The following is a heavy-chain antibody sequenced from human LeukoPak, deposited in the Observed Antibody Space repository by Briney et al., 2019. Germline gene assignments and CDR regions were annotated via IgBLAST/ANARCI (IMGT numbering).Heavy chain of an antibody. CDR3: ARLGGRGYCSSSSCRGNWFDP. Sequence: SGTLSLACAVSGGSISSSNWWSWVRQPPGKGLEWIGGIYHSGSTNSNPSLKSRVTISVGKSKNRFSLKLSSVTAADTAVYYCARLGGRGYCSSSSCRGNWFDPWGQGTLVTVSS. D-gene: IGHD2-15*01. CDR1: GGSISSSNW. CDR2: IYHSGST. J-gene: IGHJ5*02. V-gene: IGHV4-4*02.